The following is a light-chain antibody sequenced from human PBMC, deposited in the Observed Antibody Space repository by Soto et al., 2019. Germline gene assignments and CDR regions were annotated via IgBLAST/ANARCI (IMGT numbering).Light chain of an antibody. CDR1: QSVSSY. CDR3: QQRSNWPLR. Sequence: EIVLTQSPATLSLSPGERATLSCRASQSVSSYLAWYQQKSGQAPRLLIYDASNMATGIPARFSGSGSGTVFTLTISSLEPEDFAVYYCQQRSNWPLRFGQGTKLEIK. J-gene: IGKJ2*03. V-gene: IGKV3-11*01. CDR2: DAS.